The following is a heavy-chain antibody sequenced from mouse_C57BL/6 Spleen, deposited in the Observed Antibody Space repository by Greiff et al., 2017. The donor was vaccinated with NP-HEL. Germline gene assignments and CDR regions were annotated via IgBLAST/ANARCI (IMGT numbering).Heavy chain of an antibody. CDR1: GYAFSSSW. V-gene: IGHV1-82*01. Sequence: QVQLQQSGPELVKPGASVKISCKASGYAFSSSWMNWVKQRPGKGLEWIGRIYPGDGDTNYNGKFKGKATLTADKSSSTAYMQLSSLTSEDSAVYFCASPYDGYSWFAYWGQGTLVTVSA. D-gene: IGHD2-3*01. CDR3: ASPYDGYSWFAY. CDR2: IYPGDGDT. J-gene: IGHJ3*01.